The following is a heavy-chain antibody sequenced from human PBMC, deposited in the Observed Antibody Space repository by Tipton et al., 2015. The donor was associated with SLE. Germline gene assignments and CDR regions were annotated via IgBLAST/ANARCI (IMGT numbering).Heavy chain of an antibody. CDR2: MSDSGAT. Sequence: TLSLTCSVSGGSISDYFWSWIRQAPGKGPEWIGHMSDSGATNYNPSLKSRVTISVDTSRSQISLRLNSVTAADTAIYYCVKGQEVAATNYYYYMDVWGKGTTVTVS. CDR1: GGSISDYF. J-gene: IGHJ6*03. D-gene: IGHD6-19*01. V-gene: IGHV4-59*01. CDR3: VKGQEVAATNYYYYMDV.